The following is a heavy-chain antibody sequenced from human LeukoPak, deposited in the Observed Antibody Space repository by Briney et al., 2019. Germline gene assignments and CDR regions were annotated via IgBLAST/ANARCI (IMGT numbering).Heavy chain of an antibody. CDR1: GGTFSSYA. CDR2: IIPIFGTA. V-gene: IGHV1-69*13. Sequence: ASVNVSCKASGGTFSSYAISWVRQAPGQGLEWMGGIIPIFGTANYAQKFQGRVTITADESTSTAYMELSSLRSEDTAVYYCALSSGYYYEAGVTGWFDPWGQGTLVAVSS. J-gene: IGHJ5*02. CDR3: ALSSGYYYEAGVTGWFDP. D-gene: IGHD3-22*01.